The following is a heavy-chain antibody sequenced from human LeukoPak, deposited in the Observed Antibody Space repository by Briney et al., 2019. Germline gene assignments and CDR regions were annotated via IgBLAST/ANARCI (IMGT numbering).Heavy chain of an antibody. CDR3: ASEILVAATGDAFDI. D-gene: IGHD2-15*01. V-gene: IGHV3-30*04. CDR2: ISYDGSNK. Sequence: GGSLRLSCAASGFTFSSYAMHWVRQAPGKGLEWVAVISYDGSNKYYADSVKGRFTISRDNSKNTLYLQMNSLRAEDTAVYYCASEILVAATGDAFDIWGQGTMVTVSS. CDR1: GFTFSSYA. J-gene: IGHJ3*02.